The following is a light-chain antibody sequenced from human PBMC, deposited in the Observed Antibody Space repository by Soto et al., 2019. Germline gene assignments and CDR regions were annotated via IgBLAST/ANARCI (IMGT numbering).Light chain of an antibody. J-gene: IGKJ1*01. V-gene: IGKV1-5*01. Sequence: IQMTQSPSSLSASVGDRVTITCRASQSLGNWLAWYQQKPGKAPKLLIYDASTLESGVPSRFSGSGSGTEFTLTISSLQPDDFATYYCQQYNSYSSMFGQGTKVDI. CDR2: DAS. CDR1: QSLGNW. CDR3: QQYNSYSSM.